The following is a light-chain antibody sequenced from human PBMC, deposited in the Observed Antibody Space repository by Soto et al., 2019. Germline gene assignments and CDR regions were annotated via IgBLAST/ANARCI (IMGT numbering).Light chain of an antibody. V-gene: IGKV1-5*03. Sequence: DIQMTQSPSTLSASVGDRVTITCRASQSISSWLAWYQQKPGKAPNLLIYKASSLESGVPSRFSGSGSGTEFTLTISSLQADDFATYYCQQYNSCPLTFGGGTKVEIK. CDR3: QQYNSCPLT. CDR2: KAS. CDR1: QSISSW. J-gene: IGKJ4*01.